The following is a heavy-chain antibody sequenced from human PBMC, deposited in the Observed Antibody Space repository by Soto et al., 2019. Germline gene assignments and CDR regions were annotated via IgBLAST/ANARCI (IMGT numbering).Heavy chain of an antibody. Sequence: GGSLRLSCTASGFTFGDYAMSWFRQAPGKGLEWVGFIRSKAYGGTTEYAASVKGRFTISRDDSKSIAYLQMNSLKTEDTAVYYCTRLWLSISNGAGSGWYMSYYYYGMDVWGQGTTVTVSS. CDR3: TRLWLSISNGAGSGWYMSYYYYGMDV. D-gene: IGHD6-19*01. CDR1: GFTFGDYA. V-gene: IGHV3-49*03. CDR2: IRSKAYGGTT. J-gene: IGHJ6*02.